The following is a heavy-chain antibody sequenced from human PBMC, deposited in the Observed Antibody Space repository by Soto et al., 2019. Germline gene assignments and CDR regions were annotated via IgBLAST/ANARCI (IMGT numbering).Heavy chain of an antibody. Sequence: QVQLQQWGAGLLKPSVTLSLTCAVSGGSLSDHYWSWIRQPPGKGLEWVGEINHGGSTNYNPSINSRLTISVVTSENQLSLQLRSVTAADTAVYYCASRAYCTSIRCASDFWGQGILVTVSS. CDR1: GGSLSDHY. D-gene: IGHD2-2*01. J-gene: IGHJ4*02. CDR3: ASRAYCTSIRCASDF. CDR2: INHGGST. V-gene: IGHV4-34*01.